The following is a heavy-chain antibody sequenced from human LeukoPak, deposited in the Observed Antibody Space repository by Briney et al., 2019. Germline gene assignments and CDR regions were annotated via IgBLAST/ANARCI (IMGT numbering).Heavy chain of an antibody. CDR1: GYTFTGYR. V-gene: IGHV1-8*02. J-gene: IGHJ5*02. D-gene: IGHD6-19*01. CDR2: MNPNSGNT. Sequence: ASVKVSCKASGYTFTGYRMHWVRQAPGQGLEWMGWMNPNSGNTGYAQKFQGRVTMTRNTSISTAYMELSSLRSEDTAVYYCARHSSGWYGGNWFDPWGQGTLVTVSS. CDR3: ARHSSGWYGGNWFDP.